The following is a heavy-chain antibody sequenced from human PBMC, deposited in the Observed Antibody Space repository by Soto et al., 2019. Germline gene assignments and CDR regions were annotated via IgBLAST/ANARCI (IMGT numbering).Heavy chain of an antibody. CDR1: GVTFSSHA. V-gene: IGHV3-30*04. J-gene: IGHJ6*02. CDR2: ISYDGSNK. Sequence: XGSLILSCAASGVTFSSHAMHWVRQAPGKGLEWVTVISYDGSNKYYADSVKGRVSISRDNSKNTLYLQIDSLRPEDTAVYYCARDESSSWTLYYFYGVDVWGQGTTVTVSS. CDR3: ARDESSSWTLYYFYGVDV. D-gene: IGHD6-13*01.